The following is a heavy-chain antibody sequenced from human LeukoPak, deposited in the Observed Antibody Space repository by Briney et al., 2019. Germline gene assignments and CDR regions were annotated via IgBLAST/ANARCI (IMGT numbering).Heavy chain of an antibody. CDR2: IYYSGST. J-gene: IGHJ4*02. V-gene: IGHV4-59*01. Sequence: PSETLSLTCTVSGGSIRSYYWSWIRQPPGKGLEWIGYIYYSGSTNYNPSLKSRVTISVDTSKNQFSLKLSSVTAADTVVYYCARAYSGYGQIDYWGQGTLVTVSS. D-gene: IGHD5-12*01. CDR3: ARAYSGYGQIDY. CDR1: GGSIRSYY.